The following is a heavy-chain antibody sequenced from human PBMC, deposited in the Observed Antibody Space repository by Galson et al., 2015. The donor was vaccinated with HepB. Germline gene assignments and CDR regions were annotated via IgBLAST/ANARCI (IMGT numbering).Heavy chain of an antibody. CDR1: GFTFSSYG. Sequence: SLRLSCAASGFTFSSYGMHWVRQAPGKGLEWVAVIWYDGSNKYYADSVKGRFTISRDNSKNTLYLQMNSLRAEDTAVYYCARDGEWLPDYYYYYMDVWGKGTTVTVSS. CDR3: ARDGEWLPDYYYYYMDV. J-gene: IGHJ6*03. D-gene: IGHD3-3*01. V-gene: IGHV3-33*01. CDR2: IWYDGSNK.